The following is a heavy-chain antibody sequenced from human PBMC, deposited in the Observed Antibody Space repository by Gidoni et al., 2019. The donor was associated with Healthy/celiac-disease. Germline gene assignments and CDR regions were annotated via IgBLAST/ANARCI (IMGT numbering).Heavy chain of an antibody. D-gene: IGHD2-21*02. J-gene: IGHJ4*02. Sequence: EVQLVESGGDLVQPGGSLRLAWATRGFTCSSYWMPWVRQAPGNGLVWVSRLNTDGSRITYADSVKGRFTISRDNAKNTLSLQMNSLRAEDTAVYYCARDHGGVVTVYFDNWGQGTLVTVSS. CDR3: ARDHGGVVTVYFDN. V-gene: IGHV3-74*01. CDR2: LNTDGSRI. CDR1: GFTCSSYW.